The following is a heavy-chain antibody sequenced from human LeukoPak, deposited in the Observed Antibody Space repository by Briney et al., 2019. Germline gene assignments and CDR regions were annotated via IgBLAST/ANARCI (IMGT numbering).Heavy chain of an antibody. V-gene: IGHV3-48*03. CDR3: ARGGGPNLTGRSNWFDL. Sequence: QPGGSLRLSCAASGFTFRSYEMNWVRQAPGKGLEWVSYIGTSGSTINYADSVKGRFTISRDNSKNTLYLEMSSLRADDTAVFYCARGGGPNLTGRSNWFDLWGQGTLVTVSS. J-gene: IGHJ5*02. CDR1: GFTFRSYE. D-gene: IGHD3-9*01. CDR2: IGTSGSTI.